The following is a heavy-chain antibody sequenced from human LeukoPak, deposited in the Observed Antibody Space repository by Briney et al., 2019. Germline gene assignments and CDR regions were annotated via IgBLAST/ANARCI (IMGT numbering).Heavy chain of an antibody. CDR1: GGSISSYY. V-gene: IGHV4-4*07. D-gene: IGHD4-17*01. CDR3: ARDQETTVTTTGTYYYYGMDV. Sequence: SETLSLTCTVSGGSISSYYWSWIRQPAGKGLEWIGRIYTSGSTNYNPSLKSRVTMSVDTSKNQFSLKLSSVTAADTAVYYCARDQETTVTTTGTYYYYGMDVWGQGTTVTVSS. CDR2: IYTSGST. J-gene: IGHJ6*02.